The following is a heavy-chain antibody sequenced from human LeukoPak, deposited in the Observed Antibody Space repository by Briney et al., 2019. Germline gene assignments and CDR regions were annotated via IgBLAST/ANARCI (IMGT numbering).Heavy chain of an antibody. CDR3: ARTDCSSTSCYPDY. J-gene: IGHJ4*02. CDR1: GGSISSGGYY. CDR2: IYYSGST. D-gene: IGHD2-2*01. Sequence: PSETLSLTCTVSGGSISSGGYYWSWIRQHPGKGLEWIGYIYYSGSTYYNPSLKSRVTISVDTSNNQFSLKLSSVTAADTAVYYCARTDCSSTSCYPDYWGQGTLVTVSS. V-gene: IGHV4-31*03.